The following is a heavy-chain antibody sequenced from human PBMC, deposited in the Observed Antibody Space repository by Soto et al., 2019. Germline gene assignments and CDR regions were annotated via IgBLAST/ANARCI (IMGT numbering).Heavy chain of an antibody. CDR1: GFTFGDYA. CDR3: TREGFRSYYYDSSGYSYYFDY. J-gene: IGHJ4*02. V-gene: IGHV3-49*04. D-gene: IGHD3-22*01. CDR2: IRSKAYGGTT. Sequence: PGGSLRLSCTASGFTFGDYAMSWVCQAPGKGLEWVGFIRSKAYGGTTEYAASVKGRFTISRDDSKSIAYLQMNSLKTEDTAVYYCTREGFRSYYYDSSGYSYYFDYWGQGTLVTVSS.